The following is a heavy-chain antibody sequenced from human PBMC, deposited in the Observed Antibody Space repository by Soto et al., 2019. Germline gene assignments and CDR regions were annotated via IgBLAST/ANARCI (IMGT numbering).Heavy chain of an antibody. J-gene: IGHJ3*02. Sequence: LTCTVSGGSISSYYWSWIRQPPGKGLEWIGYIYYSGSTNYNPSLKSRVTISVDTSKNQFSLKLSSVTAADTAVYYCAGESPIAAAGDAFDIWGQGTMVTVSS. D-gene: IGHD6-13*01. CDR3: AGESPIAAAGDAFDI. V-gene: IGHV4-59*01. CDR1: GGSISSYY. CDR2: IYYSGST.